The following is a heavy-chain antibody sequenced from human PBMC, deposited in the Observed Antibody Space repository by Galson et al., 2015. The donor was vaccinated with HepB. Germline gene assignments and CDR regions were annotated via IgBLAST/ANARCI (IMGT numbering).Heavy chain of an antibody. D-gene: IGHD7-27*01. CDR3: AKALGDY. CDR1: GFTFSSYG. CDR2: ISYDGSNK. J-gene: IGHJ4*02. Sequence: SLRLSCAASGFTFSSYGMHWVRQAPGKGLGWVAVISYDGSNKYYADSVKGRFTISRDNSKNTLYLQMNSLRAEDTAVYYCAKALGDYWGQGTLVTVSS. V-gene: IGHV3-30*18.